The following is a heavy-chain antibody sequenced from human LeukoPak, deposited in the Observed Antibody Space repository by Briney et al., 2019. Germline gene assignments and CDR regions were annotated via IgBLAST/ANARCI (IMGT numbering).Heavy chain of an antibody. D-gene: IGHD3-3*01. CDR2: MNPNSGNT. J-gene: IGHJ6*02. V-gene: IGHV1-8*01. Sequence: ASVKVSCKASGYTFTSYDINWVRQATGQGLEWMGWMNPNSGNTGYAQKFQGRVTMTRNTSISTAYMELSSPRSEDTAVYYCARVGRFLEWLPYYYYYYGMDVWGQGTTVTVSS. CDR3: ARVGRFLEWLPYYYYYYGMDV. CDR1: GYTFTSYD.